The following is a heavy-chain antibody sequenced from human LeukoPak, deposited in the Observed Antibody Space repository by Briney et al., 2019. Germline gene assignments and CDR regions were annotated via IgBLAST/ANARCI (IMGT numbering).Heavy chain of an antibody. Sequence: GGSLRLSCSASGFTFSNYAMHWVRQAPQMGLEYVSVIGSNGGNTYYTDSVKGRFAISRDNSKNTLFLQMSGLRAEDTAVYYCVRGHCTDTGCYHYFDFRGQGTLVTVSS. D-gene: IGHD2-2*01. V-gene: IGHV3-64D*09. CDR2: IGSNGGNT. J-gene: IGHJ4*02. CDR3: VRGHCTDTGCYHYFDF. CDR1: GFTFSNYA.